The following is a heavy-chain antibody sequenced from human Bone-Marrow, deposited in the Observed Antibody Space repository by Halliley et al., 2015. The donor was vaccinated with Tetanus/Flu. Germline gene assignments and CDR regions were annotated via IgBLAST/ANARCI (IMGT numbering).Heavy chain of an antibody. Sequence: TLSLTCTVSGGSINSGDYYWGWIRQPPGKGLEWIGNMYYSGRTYYNSSLKSRVPISADTSQNQFSLKVNSVTAADRAVYYCARIGFSYGSIAFWGQGALVTVSS. V-gene: IGHV4-39*01. J-gene: IGHJ4*02. D-gene: IGHD3-16*01. CDR2: MYYSGRT. CDR1: GGSINSGDYY. CDR3: ARIGFSYGSIAF.